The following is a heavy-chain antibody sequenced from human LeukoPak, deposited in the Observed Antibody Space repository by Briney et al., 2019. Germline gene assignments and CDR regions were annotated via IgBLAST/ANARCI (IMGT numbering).Heavy chain of an antibody. CDR2: INPNSGGT. D-gene: IGHD2-2*01. CDR3: ARDQDVYCSSTSCYDY. CDR1: GYTFTDYY. Sequence: ASVKVSCKASGYTFTDYYMHWVRQAPGQGLEWMGWINPNSGGTNYAQKFQGRVTMTRDTSISTAYMELSRLRSDDTAVYYCARDQDVYCSSTSCYDYWGQGTLVTVSS. V-gene: IGHV1-2*02. J-gene: IGHJ4*02.